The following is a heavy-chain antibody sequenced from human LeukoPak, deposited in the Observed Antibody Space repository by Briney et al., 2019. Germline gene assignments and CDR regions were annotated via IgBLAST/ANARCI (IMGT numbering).Heavy chain of an antibody. J-gene: IGHJ2*01. D-gene: IGHD5-18*01. V-gene: IGHV4-59*13. CDR1: GGSISSYY. Sequence: SETLSLTCTVSGGSISSYYWSWIRQPPGKGLEWIGYIYYSGSTNYNPSLKSRVTISVDTSKNQLSLKLSSVTAADTAVYYCARGPSEYYSYGEKADWYFDLWGRGTLVTVSS. CDR3: ARGPSEYYSYGEKADWYFDL. CDR2: IYYSGST.